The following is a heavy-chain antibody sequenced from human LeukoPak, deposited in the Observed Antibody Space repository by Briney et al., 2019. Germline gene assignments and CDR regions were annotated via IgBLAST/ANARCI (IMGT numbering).Heavy chain of an antibody. J-gene: IGHJ6*03. V-gene: IGHV3-21*01. CDR1: GFTFSTYS. CDR3: ARFAAGGSYYYYMDV. D-gene: IGHD6-25*01. CDR2: ISSNSDYI. Sequence: GGSLGLSCAASGFTFSTYSMIWVRQAPERGLEWVSSISSNSDYIYYIDSVKGRFTISRDNAKNSLYLQMNSLRADDTAVYYCARFAAGGSYYYYMDVWGKGTTVTVSS.